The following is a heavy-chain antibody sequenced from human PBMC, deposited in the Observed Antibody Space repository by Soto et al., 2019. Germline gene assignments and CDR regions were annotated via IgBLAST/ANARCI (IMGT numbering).Heavy chain of an antibody. Sequence: EVQLLESGGGLVQPGGSLRLSCAASGFTFSSYAMNWVRQAPGKGLEWVSVISGSGGSTYYADAVKGRFTISRDNSKNTLYLQMNSLGAEDTAVYYCAKRTVGWSFDLWGRGTLVTVSS. V-gene: IGHV3-23*01. CDR2: ISGSGGST. CDR1: GFTFSSYA. J-gene: IGHJ2*01. CDR3: AKRTVGWSFDL. D-gene: IGHD4-17*01.